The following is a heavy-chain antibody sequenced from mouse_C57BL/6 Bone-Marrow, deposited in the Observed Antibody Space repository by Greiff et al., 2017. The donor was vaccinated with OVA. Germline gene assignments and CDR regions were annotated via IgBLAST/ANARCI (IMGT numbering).Heavy chain of an antibody. Sequence: QVQLKESGAELVRPGTSVKVSCKASGYAFTNYLIEWVKQRPGQGLEWIGVINPGSGGTNYNEKFKGKATLTADKSSSTAYMQLSSLTSEDSAVYFCARGRPYFDYWGQGTTLTVSS. CDR2: INPGSGGT. V-gene: IGHV1-54*01. J-gene: IGHJ2*01. CDR3: ARGRPYFDY. CDR1: GYAFTNYL.